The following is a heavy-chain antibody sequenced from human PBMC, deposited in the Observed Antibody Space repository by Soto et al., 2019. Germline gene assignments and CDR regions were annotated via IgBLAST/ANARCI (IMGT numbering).Heavy chain of an antibody. J-gene: IGHJ4*02. Sequence: PGGSLRLSCAASGFTVSSNYMSWVRQAPGKGLEWVSVIYSGGSTYYADSVKGRFTISRDNSKNTLYLQMNSLRAEDTAVYYCAKLRWELPALFDYWGQGTLVTVSS. D-gene: IGHD1-26*01. CDR3: AKLRWELPALFDY. CDR1: GFTVSSNY. CDR2: IYSGGST. V-gene: IGHV3-66*04.